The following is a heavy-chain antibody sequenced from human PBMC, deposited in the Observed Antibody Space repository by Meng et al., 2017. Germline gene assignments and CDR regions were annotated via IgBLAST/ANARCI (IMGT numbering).Heavy chain of an antibody. CDR3: ARSYCSSTSCYGMDV. D-gene: IGHD2-2*01. CDR1: GYTFASYD. Sequence: ASVKVSCKASGYTFASYDINWVRQATGQGLEWMGWMNPNSGNTGYAQKFQGRVTITRNTSISTAYMELSSLRSEDTAVYYCARSYCSSTSCYGMDVWGQGTTVTVSS. CDR2: MNPNSGNT. J-gene: IGHJ6*02. V-gene: IGHV1-8*03.